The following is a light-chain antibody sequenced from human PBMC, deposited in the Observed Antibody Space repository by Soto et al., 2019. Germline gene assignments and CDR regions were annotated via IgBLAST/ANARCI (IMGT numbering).Light chain of an antibody. J-gene: IGKJ3*01. CDR1: QGISSY. CDR3: QQYYSYPFT. CDR2: AAS. Sequence: AIRMTQSPSSFSASTGDRVTITCRASQGISSYLAWYQQKPGKAPKLLIYAASTLQSGVPSRFSGSGSGTDITLTLNCLQSEDFATYYCQQYYSYPFTFGPGTKVDIK. V-gene: IGKV1-8*01.